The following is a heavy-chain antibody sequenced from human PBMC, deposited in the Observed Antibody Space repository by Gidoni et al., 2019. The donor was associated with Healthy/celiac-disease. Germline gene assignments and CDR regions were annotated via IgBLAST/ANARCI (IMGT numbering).Heavy chain of an antibody. CDR2: IIPIFGTA. CDR3: ASRRIAVAGKRPGYYYGMDV. D-gene: IGHD6-19*01. Sequence: QVQLVQSGAEVKKPGSSVKVSCKASGGTFSSYALSWVRQAPGQGLEWMGGIIPIFGTANYAQKFQGRVTITADESTSTAYMGLSSLRSEDTAVYYCASRRIAVAGKRPGYYYGMDVWGQGTTVTVSS. CDR1: GGTFSSYA. V-gene: IGHV1-69*01. J-gene: IGHJ6*02.